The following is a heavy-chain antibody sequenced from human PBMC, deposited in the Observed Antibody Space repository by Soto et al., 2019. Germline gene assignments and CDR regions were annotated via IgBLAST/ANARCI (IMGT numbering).Heavy chain of an antibody. V-gene: IGHV1-69*06. CDR3: ARRDTSGFLRYFDN. Sequence: QMQLVQSGAEVKKPGSSVKVSCKASGGTLSSFINYPINWVRQAPGQGLEWMGGIVPNVGTVNYAKKFQGRVTITADKSTGTAYMEGSSLRSEDTALYYCARRDTSGFLRYFDNWGQGTLVTVSS. CDR1: GGTLSSFINYP. J-gene: IGHJ4*02. D-gene: IGHD3-3*01. CDR2: IVPNVGTV.